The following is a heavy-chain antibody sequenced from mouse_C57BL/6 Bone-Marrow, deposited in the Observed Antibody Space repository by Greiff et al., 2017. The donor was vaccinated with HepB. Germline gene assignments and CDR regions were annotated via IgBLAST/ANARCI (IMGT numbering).Heavy chain of an antibody. CDR2: IDPENGDT. CDR3: TSDGYYPAWFAY. J-gene: IGHJ3*01. CDR1: GFNIKDDY. D-gene: IGHD2-3*01. V-gene: IGHV14-4*01. Sequence: EVKLVESGAELVRPGASVKLSCTASGFNIKDDYMHWVKQRPEQGLEWIGWIDPENGDTEYASKFQGKATITADPSSNTAYLQLSSLKSEDTAVYYCTSDGYYPAWFAYWGQGTLVTVSA.